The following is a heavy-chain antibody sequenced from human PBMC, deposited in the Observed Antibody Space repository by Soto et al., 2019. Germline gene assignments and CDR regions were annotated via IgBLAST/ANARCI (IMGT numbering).Heavy chain of an antibody. D-gene: IGHD5-12*01. V-gene: IGHV3-30*01. Sequence: XESLSLSCAASDFIFSNYYMHGVRQAPGKGLEWVAGISNDGRNEYYADSVKGRFTISRDNSKNTLYLQMNSLRGEDTAVYYCARDPHRSEFSGYGYFDNWGQGTLVTVPS. J-gene: IGHJ4*02. CDR2: ISNDGRNE. CDR3: ARDPHRSEFSGYGYFDN. CDR1: DFIFSNYY.